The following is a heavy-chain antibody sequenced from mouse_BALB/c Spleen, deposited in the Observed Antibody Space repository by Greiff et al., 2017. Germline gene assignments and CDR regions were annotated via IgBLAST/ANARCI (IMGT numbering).Heavy chain of an antibody. CDR3: ARGYGNWDY. CDR1: GFTFSDFY. J-gene: IGHJ2*01. Sequence: EVKLVDSGGGLVQPGGSLRLSCATSGFTFSDFYMEWVRQPPGKRLEWIAASRNKANDYTTEYSASVKGRFIVSRDTSQSILYLQMNALRAEDTAIYYCARGYGNWDYWGQGTTLTVAS. D-gene: IGHD2-1*01. V-gene: IGHV7-1*02. CDR2: SRNKANDYTT.